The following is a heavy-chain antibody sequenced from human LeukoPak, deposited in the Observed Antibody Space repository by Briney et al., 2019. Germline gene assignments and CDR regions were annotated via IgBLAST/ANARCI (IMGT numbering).Heavy chain of an antibody. V-gene: IGHV1-69*13. Sequence: GASVKVSCKASGGTFSSYAISWVRQAPGQGLEWMGGIIPIFGTANYAQKFQGRVTITADESTSTAYMELSSLRSEDTAVYYRARDRRTYSSGWYDYWGQGTLVTVSS. D-gene: IGHD6-19*01. CDR2: IIPIFGTA. J-gene: IGHJ4*02. CDR1: GGTFSSYA. CDR3: ARDRRTYSSGWYDY.